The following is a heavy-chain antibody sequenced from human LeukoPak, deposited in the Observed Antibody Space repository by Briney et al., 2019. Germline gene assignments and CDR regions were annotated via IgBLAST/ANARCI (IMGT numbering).Heavy chain of an antibody. V-gene: IGHV4-59*08. D-gene: IGHD3-3*01. CDR1: GGSISSYY. Sequence: PSETLSLTCTVSGGSISSYYWSWIRQPPGKGLEWIGYIYYSGSTNYNPSLKSRVTISVDTSKNQSSLKLSSVTAADTAVYYCARLNFWSGYAGYGMDVWGQGTTVTVSS. CDR2: IYYSGST. J-gene: IGHJ6*02. CDR3: ARLNFWSGYAGYGMDV.